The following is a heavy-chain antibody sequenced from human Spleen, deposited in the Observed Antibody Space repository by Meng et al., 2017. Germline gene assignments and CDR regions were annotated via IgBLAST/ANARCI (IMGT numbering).Heavy chain of an antibody. CDR2: INPNSGGT. Sequence: ASVKVSCKASGYTFTGYYMHWVRQAPGQGLEWMGRINPNSGGTNYAQKFQGRVTMNRDTSISTAYMELSRLRSDDTAVYYCARDPYSGYDLCGSYYYYYGMDVWGQGTTVTVSS. V-gene: IGHV1-2*06. CDR3: ARDPYSGYDLCGSYYYYYGMDV. CDR1: GYTFTGYY. J-gene: IGHJ6*02. D-gene: IGHD5-12*01.